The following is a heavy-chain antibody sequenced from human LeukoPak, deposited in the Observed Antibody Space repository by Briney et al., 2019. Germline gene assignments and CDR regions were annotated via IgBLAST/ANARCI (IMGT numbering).Heavy chain of an antibody. CDR3: ARIGYSSSSFDF. D-gene: IGHD6-6*01. CDR2: IKQDGSVE. Sequence: GGSLRLSCAASGFTFSRYWMSWVRQAPGKGLEWVANIKQDGSVEYYVVSVKGRFTISRDNAKESLHLQMNSLRAEDTAVYYCARIGYSSSSFDFWGQGTLVTVSS. J-gene: IGHJ4*02. V-gene: IGHV3-7*05. CDR1: GFTFSRYW.